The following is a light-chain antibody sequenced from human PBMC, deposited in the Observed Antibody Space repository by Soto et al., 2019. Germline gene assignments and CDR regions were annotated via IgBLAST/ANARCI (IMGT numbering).Light chain of an antibody. J-gene: IGKJ1*01. CDR3: LQDYNYPWT. CDR1: QGIRND. Sequence: IQMTQSPSSLSASVGDRVTITCRASQGIRNDLGWYQQKPGKAPKLLIYAARTLQSGVPSRFSGSGFGTDFTLTISSLQPEDSATYYCLQDYNYPWTFGQGTKVDIK. CDR2: AAR. V-gene: IGKV1-6*01.